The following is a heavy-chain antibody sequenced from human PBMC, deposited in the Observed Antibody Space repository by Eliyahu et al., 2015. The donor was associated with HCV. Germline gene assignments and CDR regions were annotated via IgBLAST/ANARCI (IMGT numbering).Heavy chain of an antibody. CDR1: XSPLXXYG. V-gene: IGHV3-23*04. CDR3: AKRDTTAAGSSPKNYYFDH. Sequence: EVQLVESGGGLVQAWGVPEXLRVQPLXSPLXXYGMXWVRQXPGKGXEGVSTIGIGTYYADSVKGRFTISRDNSKNTLYLQMNSLRAEDTAVYYCAKRDTTAAGSSPKNYYFDHWGQGTLVTVSS. CDR2: IGIGT. D-gene: IGHD6-13*01. J-gene: IGHJ4*02.